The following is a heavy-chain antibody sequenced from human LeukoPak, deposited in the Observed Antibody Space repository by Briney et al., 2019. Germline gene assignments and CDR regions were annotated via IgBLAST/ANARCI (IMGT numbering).Heavy chain of an antibody. CDR3: ARENPYVS. CDR2: ISPSGGA. CDR1: GFTFSNYA. J-gene: IGHJ5*02. Sequence: GGSLRLSCAASGFTFSNYAMSWVRQAPGKGLEWVASISPSGGAYYADSVKGRFTISRDSSKTTLYLEMNSLRVDDTGVYYCARENPYVSWGQGTLVTVSS. D-gene: IGHD1-14*01. V-gene: IGHV3-23*01.